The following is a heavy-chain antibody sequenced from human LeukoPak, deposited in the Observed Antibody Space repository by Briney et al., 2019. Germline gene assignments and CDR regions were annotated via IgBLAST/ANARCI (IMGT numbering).Heavy chain of an antibody. V-gene: IGHV4-39*07. CDR3: ARDTVATRSWNY. CDR1: GGSISSSSYY. CDR2: IYYSGST. Sequence: SETLSLTCTVSGGSISSSSYYWGWIRQPPGKGLEWIGSIYYSGSTYYNPSLKSRVTISVDTSKNQFSLKLSSVTAADTAVYYCARDTVATRSWNYWGQGTLVTVSS. D-gene: IGHD4-17*01. J-gene: IGHJ4*02.